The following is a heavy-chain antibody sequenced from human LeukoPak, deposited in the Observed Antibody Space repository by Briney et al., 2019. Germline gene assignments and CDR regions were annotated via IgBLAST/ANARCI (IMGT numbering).Heavy chain of an antibody. CDR2: IFNGGST. CDR3: ATSIVGLTYDEHFQH. CDR1: GFTVSSNY. V-gene: IGHV3-53*01. J-gene: IGHJ1*01. D-gene: IGHD1-26*01. Sequence: PGGSLRLSCAASGFTVSSNYMSWVRQAPGKGLEWVSVIFNGGSTYYADSVKGRFTISRVNSKNTLNLQMNSLRAEDTAVYYCATSIVGLTYDEHFQHWGQGTLVTVSS.